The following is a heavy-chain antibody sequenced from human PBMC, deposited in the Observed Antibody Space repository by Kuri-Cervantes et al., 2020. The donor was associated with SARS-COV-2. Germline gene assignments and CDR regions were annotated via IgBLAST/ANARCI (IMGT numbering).Heavy chain of an antibody. CDR3: ASYSGWFDP. J-gene: IGHJ5*02. D-gene: IGHD2-15*01. V-gene: IGHV4-34*01. CDR2: INHRGST. CDR1: GGSFSGCY. Sequence: SETLSLTCAVYGGSFSGCYWSWIPQPPGKGLEWIGEINHRGSTNYNPSLKSRVTISVDTSKNQCSLRLSSVTAADTAVYYCASYSGWFDPWGQGTLVTVSS.